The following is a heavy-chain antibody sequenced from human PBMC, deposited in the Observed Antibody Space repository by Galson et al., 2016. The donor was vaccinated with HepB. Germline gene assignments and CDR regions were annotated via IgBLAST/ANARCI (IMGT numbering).Heavy chain of an antibody. CDR1: GYSLTELS. CDR3: AAVAYLWGAYRQYYFEY. V-gene: IGHV1-24*01. Sequence: SVKVSCKVSGYSLTELSMHWVRQAPGRGLEWMGRFDPHDGEPIYAQRFQGRVTMTEDTSTDTAYMELSSLRSEDTAVYFCAAVAYLWGAYRQYYFEYWGQGTLLTVSS. D-gene: IGHD3-16*01. CDR2: FDPHDGEP. J-gene: IGHJ4*02.